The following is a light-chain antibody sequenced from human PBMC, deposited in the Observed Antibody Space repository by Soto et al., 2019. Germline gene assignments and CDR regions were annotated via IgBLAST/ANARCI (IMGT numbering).Light chain of an antibody. V-gene: IGKV3-15*01. CDR2: GAS. Sequence: DIVMTQSPATLSVSPGERATLSCRASQSVLNNLAWYQQKPGQAPRLLIYGASTRATGIPGRFSGSGSGTEFTLTISSLQSEDFAIYHCQQYNNWPRTFGQGTKVEIK. CDR3: QQYNNWPRT. CDR1: QSVLNN. J-gene: IGKJ1*01.